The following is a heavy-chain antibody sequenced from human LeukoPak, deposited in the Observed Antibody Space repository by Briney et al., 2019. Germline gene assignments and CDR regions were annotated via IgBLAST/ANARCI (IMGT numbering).Heavy chain of an antibody. CDR3: ARDDLLPGSGWYRFDY. CDR1: GYTFTSYD. V-gene: IGHV1-69*05. Sequence: GASVKVSCKASGYTFTSYDINWVRQAPGQGLEWMGRIIPIFGTANYAQKFQGRVTITTDESTSTAYMELSSLRSEDTAVYYCARDDLLPGSGWYRFDYWGQGTLVTVSS. CDR2: IIPIFGTA. J-gene: IGHJ4*02. D-gene: IGHD6-19*01.